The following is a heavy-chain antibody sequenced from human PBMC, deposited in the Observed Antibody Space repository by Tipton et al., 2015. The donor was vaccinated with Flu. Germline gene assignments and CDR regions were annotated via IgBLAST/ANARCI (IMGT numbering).Heavy chain of an antibody. CDR1: GGSFSGYY. CDR2: INHSGST. CDR3: ARLYNWKGLPGWFGP. D-gene: IGHD1-20*01. Sequence: TLSLTCAVYGGSFSGYYWSWIRQPPGKGLEWIGEINHSGSTNYNPSLKSRVTISVDTSKNQFSLKLSSVTAADTAVYYCARLYNWKGLPGWFGPWGQGTLVTVSS. V-gene: IGHV4-34*01. J-gene: IGHJ5*02.